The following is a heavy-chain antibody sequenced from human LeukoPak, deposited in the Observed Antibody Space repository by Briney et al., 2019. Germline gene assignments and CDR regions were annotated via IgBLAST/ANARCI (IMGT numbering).Heavy chain of an antibody. CDR2: IYYSGST. Sequence: PSQTLSLTCTVSGGSISSSGYYWSWIRQDPGKGLEWIGYIYYSGSTYYNPSLKSRITISVDTSKNQFSLKLSSVTAADTAVYYCARVPLPTLCFDYWGQGTLVTVSS. V-gene: IGHV4-31*03. CDR1: GGSISSSGYY. CDR3: ARVPLPTLCFDY. J-gene: IGHJ4*02. D-gene: IGHD2-21*01.